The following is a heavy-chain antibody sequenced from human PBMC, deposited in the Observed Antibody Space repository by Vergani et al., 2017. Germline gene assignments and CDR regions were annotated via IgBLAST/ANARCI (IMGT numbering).Heavy chain of an antibody. Sequence: VQLVQSGAEVKKPGSSVKVSCKASGGTFSSYAISWVRQAPGKGLEWMGLVDPEDGETIYAETIQGRVTITADTSTETAYMELSSLRSEDTAVYYCATVYYYGSGTQIFDYWGQGTLVTVSS. CDR2: VDPEDGET. J-gene: IGHJ4*02. CDR3: ATVYYYGSGTQIFDY. D-gene: IGHD3-10*01. CDR1: GGTFSSYA. V-gene: IGHV1-69-2*01.